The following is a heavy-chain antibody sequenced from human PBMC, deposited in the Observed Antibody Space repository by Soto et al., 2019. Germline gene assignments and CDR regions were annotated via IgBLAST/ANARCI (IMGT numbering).Heavy chain of an antibody. CDR2: INPSGGST. D-gene: IGHD6-19*01. CDR1: GYTFTSYH. Sequence: ATVKVSCKASGYTFTSYHMHWVRQAPGQGLEWMGIINPSGGSTSYAQKFQGRVTMTRDTSTSTVYMELSSLRSEDTAVYYCASFNGSAWSNFDSRCQRTLLPVSS. V-gene: IGHV1-46*01. CDR3: ASFNGSAWSNFDS. J-gene: IGHJ4*01.